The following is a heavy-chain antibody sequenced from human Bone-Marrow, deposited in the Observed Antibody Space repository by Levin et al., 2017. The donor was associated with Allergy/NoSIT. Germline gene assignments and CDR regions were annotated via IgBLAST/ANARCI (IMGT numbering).Heavy chain of an antibody. J-gene: IGHJ6*02. CDR2: INPNSGGT. D-gene: IGHD3-9*01. V-gene: IGHV1-2*04. CDR3: ARVPRYYDILTGYYYYYGMDV. CDR1: GYTFTGYY. Sequence: GESLKISCKASGYTFTGYYMHWVRQAPGQGLEWMGWINPNSGGTNYAQKFQGWVTMTRDTSISTAYMELSRLRSDDTAVYYCARVPRYYDILTGYYYYYGMDVWGQGTTVTVSS.